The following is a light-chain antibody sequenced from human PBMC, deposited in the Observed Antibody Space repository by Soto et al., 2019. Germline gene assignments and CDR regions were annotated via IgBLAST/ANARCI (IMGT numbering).Light chain of an antibody. J-gene: IGKJ5*01. CDR1: QSVSSSD. Sequence: EIVLTQSPGTLSLSPGERATLSCRASQSVSSSDLAWYQQKPGQAPRLLIYGASSRATGIPDRFSGSGSGTDFTLTISRLEPEDFAVYYCQQYGSSLPWTFGQGTRLEIK. CDR2: GAS. CDR3: QQYGSSLPWT. V-gene: IGKV3-20*01.